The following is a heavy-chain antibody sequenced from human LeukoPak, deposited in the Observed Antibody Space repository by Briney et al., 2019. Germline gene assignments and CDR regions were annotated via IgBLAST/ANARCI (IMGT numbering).Heavy chain of an antibody. Sequence: PGGSLRLSCAASGFTFRTYGMHWVRQAPGKGLEWVTFIRYDGSDKFYADSVRGRFTISRGNSKNTLFLQLNSLRVEDTAVYYCAKGADYYDSSRALYDAFDLWGQGTMVTVSS. V-gene: IGHV3-30*02. CDR1: GFTFRTYG. CDR3: AKGADYYDSSRALYDAFDL. J-gene: IGHJ3*01. CDR2: IRYDGSDK. D-gene: IGHD3-16*01.